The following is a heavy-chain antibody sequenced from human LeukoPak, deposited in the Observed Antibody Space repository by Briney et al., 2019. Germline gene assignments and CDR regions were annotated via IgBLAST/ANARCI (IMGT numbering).Heavy chain of an antibody. CDR2: IIPIFGTA. Sequence: ASVKVSCEASGGTFSSYAISWVRQAPGQGLEWMGRIIPIFGTANYAQRFQGRVTITTDESTSTAYMELSSLRSEDTAVYYCVSDVTIFGVRDYYFDYWGQGTLVTVSS. V-gene: IGHV1-69*05. J-gene: IGHJ4*02. CDR3: VSDVTIFGVRDYYFDY. CDR1: GGTFSSYA. D-gene: IGHD3-3*01.